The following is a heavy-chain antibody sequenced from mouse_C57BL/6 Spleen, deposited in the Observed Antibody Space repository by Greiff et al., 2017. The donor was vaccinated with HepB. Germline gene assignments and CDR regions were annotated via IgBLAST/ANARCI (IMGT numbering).Heavy chain of an antibody. J-gene: IGHJ2*01. V-gene: IGHV1-64*01. D-gene: IGHD4-1*01. CDR3: ARSMTGSHFDY. CDR2: IHPNSGST. CDR1: GYTFTSYW. Sequence: QVQLQQPGAELVKPGASVKLSCKASGYTFTSYWMHWVKQRPGQGLEWIGMIHPNSGSTNYNEKFKSKATLTVDKSSSTAYMQLSSLTSEDSAVYYCARSMTGSHFDYWGQGTTLTVSS.